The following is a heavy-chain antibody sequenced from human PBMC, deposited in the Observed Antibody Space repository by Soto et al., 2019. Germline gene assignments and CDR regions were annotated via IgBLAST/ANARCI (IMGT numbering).Heavy chain of an antibody. J-gene: IGHJ6*03. CDR1: GYIFTNYY. V-gene: IGHV1-8*02. CDR3: ARFPGYYYYYYMDV. Sequence: ASVKVSCKASGYIFTNYYIYWVRQAPGQGLEYIGIINPGGGATDYAQKFQGRVTMTRNTSISTAYMELSSLRSEDTAVYYCARFPGYYYYYYMDVWGKGTTVTVSS. CDR2: INPGGGAT.